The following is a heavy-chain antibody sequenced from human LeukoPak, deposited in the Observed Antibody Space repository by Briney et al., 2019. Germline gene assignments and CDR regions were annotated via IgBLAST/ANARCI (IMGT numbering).Heavy chain of an antibody. CDR3: ARGSSKYIFGYYMDV. CDR2: INPKTGGT. J-gene: IGHJ6*03. D-gene: IGHD4-11*01. V-gene: IGHV1-2*02. Sequence: GASVKVSCKASGYTFTGYYIHWVRQAPGQGLEWVGWINPKTGGTNYAQKFLDRVTMTTDMSISTASMELIRLRSRDTAVYFCARGSSKYIFGYYMDVWGKGTTIIVSS. CDR1: GYTFTGYY.